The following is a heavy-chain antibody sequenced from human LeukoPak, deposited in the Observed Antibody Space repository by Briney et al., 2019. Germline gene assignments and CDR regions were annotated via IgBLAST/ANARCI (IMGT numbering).Heavy chain of an antibody. D-gene: IGHD2-21*02. CDR1: GGSISSGGYY. V-gene: IGHV4-31*03. CDR3: ARVRRAYCGGDCYSDYFDY. J-gene: IGHJ4*02. Sequence: SETLSLTCTVSGGSISSGGYYWSWIRQHPGKGLEWIGYIYYSGSTYYNPSLKSRVTISVDTSKNQFSLKLSSVTAADTVVYYCARVRRAYCGGDCYSDYFDYWGQGTLVTVSS. CDR2: IYYSGST.